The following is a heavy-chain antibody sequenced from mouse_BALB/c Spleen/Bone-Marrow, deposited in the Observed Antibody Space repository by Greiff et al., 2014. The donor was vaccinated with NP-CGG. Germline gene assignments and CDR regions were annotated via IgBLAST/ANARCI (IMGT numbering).Heavy chain of an antibody. V-gene: IGHV2-6-5*01. Sequence: VQLVESGPGLVAPSQSLSITCTVSGFSLTDYGVSWIRQPPGKGLEWLGVIWGGGITYYNSALKSRLSISKDNSKSQVFLKMNSLQTDDTAMYYCAKLNWEEGDYWGQGTTLTVSS. CDR3: AKLNWEEGDY. D-gene: IGHD4-1*01. CDR2: IWGGGIT. CDR1: GFSLTDYG. J-gene: IGHJ2*01.